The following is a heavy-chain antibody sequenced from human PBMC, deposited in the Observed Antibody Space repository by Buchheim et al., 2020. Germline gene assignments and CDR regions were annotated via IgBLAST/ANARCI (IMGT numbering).Heavy chain of an antibody. CDR3: AKGSRGYTNCYFDY. CDR1: GFSFSGYA. D-gene: IGHD4-11*01. Sequence: EVQLVDSGGGLVQPGESLRLSCAASGFSFSGYAMIWVRQAPGKGLEWVSSISGSGATTFNADSVKGRFTISRDNSKNMLYLQMNSQRAEDTAVYFCAKGSRGYTNCYFDYWGQGTL. V-gene: IGHV3-23*04. CDR2: ISGSGATT. J-gene: IGHJ4*02.